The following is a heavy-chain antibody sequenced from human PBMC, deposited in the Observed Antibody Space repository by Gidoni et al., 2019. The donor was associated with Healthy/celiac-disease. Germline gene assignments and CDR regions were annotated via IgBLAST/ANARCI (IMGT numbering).Heavy chain of an antibody. CDR2: IYYSGST. Sequence: QLQLQESGPGLVKPSETLSLTCTVSGGSISSSSYYWGWIRQPPGKGLEWIGSIYYSGSTYYNPSLKSRVTISVDTSKNQFSLKLSSVTAADTAVYYCARILIAVAGYGMDVWGQGTTVTVSS. D-gene: IGHD6-19*01. J-gene: IGHJ6*02. CDR1: GGSISSSSYY. V-gene: IGHV4-39*01. CDR3: ARILIAVAGYGMDV.